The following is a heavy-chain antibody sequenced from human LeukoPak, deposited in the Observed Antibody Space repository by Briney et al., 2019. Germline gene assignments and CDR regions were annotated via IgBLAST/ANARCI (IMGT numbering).Heavy chain of an antibody. J-gene: IGHJ6*03. Sequence: PSETLSLPCTVYGGSFSDYYWGWIRQPPGKGLEWIGEIHPSGSTNYIPSLKNRVTISLDASKNQFSLKLSSVAAADTAVYFCARVGYSYVINDWSRTGLGAYPTKYYYHMDVWDKGTTVTVSS. CDR3: ARVGYSYVINDWSRTGLGAYPTKYYYHMDV. D-gene: IGHD5-18*01. V-gene: IGHV4-34*01. CDR1: GGSFSDYY. CDR2: IHPSGST.